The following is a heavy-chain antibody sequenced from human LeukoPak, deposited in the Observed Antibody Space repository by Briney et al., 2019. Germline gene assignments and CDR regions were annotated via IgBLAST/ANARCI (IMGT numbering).Heavy chain of an antibody. D-gene: IGHD2-2*01. Sequence: SVKVSCEASGGTFSSYTISWVRQAPGQGLEWMGRIIPILGIANYAQKFQGRVTITADKSTSTAYMELSSLRSEDTAVYYCASSLGEHCSSTSCYGGYVDYWGQGTLVTASS. CDR2: IIPILGIA. J-gene: IGHJ4*02. CDR1: GGTFSSYT. CDR3: ASSLGEHCSSTSCYGGYVDY. V-gene: IGHV1-69*02.